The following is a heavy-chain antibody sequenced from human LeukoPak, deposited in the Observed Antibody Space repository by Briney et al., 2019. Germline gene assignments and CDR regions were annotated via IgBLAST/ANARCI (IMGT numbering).Heavy chain of an antibody. CDR2: INPSGGST. Sequence: ASVKVSCKASGYTFTSYYMHWVRQAPGQGLEWMGIINPSGGSTSYAQKFQGRVTMTRDMSTSTVYMELSSLRSEDTAVYYCAREIGSGSYDPTPLDYWGQGTLVTVSS. CDR3: AREIGSGSYDPTPLDY. V-gene: IGHV1-46*01. D-gene: IGHD3-10*01. CDR1: GYTFTSYY. J-gene: IGHJ4*02.